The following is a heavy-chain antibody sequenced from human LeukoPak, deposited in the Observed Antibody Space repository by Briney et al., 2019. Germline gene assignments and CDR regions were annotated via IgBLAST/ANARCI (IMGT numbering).Heavy chain of an antibody. CDR1: GFTFSSYG. D-gene: IGHD6-19*01. J-gene: IGHJ3*02. Sequence: GGSLRLSCAASGFTFSSYGMHWVRQAPGKGLEWVAFIRYDGSNKYYADSVKGRFTISRDNSKNTLYLQMNSLRAEDTAVYYCAKDPRRYSSGWYGGGFFDIWGQGTMVTVSS. CDR2: IRYDGSNK. V-gene: IGHV3-30*02. CDR3: AKDPRRYSSGWYGGGFFDI.